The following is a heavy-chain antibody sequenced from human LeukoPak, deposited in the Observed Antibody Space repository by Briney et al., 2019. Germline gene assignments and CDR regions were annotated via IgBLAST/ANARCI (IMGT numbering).Heavy chain of an antibody. J-gene: IGHJ4*02. V-gene: IGHV3-11*05. CDR3: TRERRGSYYAFES. D-gene: IGHD3-16*01. CDR2: VMSGRGST. CDR1: GFSVSDYP. Sequence: GGSLRLSCAASGFSVSDYPISWICQSPGKGPEWISYVMSGRGSTNYADSVKGRFTISRDNAKNSVALQLDGLRADDTAVYFCTRERRGSYYAFESWGQGTLVTVSS.